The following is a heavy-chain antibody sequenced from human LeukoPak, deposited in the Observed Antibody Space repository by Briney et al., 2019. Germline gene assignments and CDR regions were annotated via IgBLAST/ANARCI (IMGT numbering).Heavy chain of an antibody. D-gene: IGHD1-26*01. J-gene: IGHJ4*02. CDR3: ARAWDGGLYDY. CDR1: GGSISSYY. CDR2: IYYSGST. V-gene: IGHV4-59*12. Sequence: KPSETLSLTCTVSGGSISSYYWSWIRQPPGKGLEWIGYIYYSGSTNYNPSLKSRVTISVDRSKNQFSLKLSSVTAADTAVYYCARAWDGGLYDYWGQGTLVTVSS.